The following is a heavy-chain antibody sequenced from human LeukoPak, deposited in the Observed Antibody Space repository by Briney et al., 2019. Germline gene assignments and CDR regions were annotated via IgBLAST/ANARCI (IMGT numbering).Heavy chain of an antibody. CDR3: ARDPESSSFDL. D-gene: IGHD6-13*01. J-gene: IGHJ4*02. Sequence: GGSLRLSCAASGFSFSTYWMSWVRLTPEKGLEFVANIDQGGSVRNYMDSLKGRCTISRDNAKKSLYLEINSLRADDTAVYYCARDPESSSFDLRGRGALVTVSS. CDR1: GFSFSTYW. CDR2: IDQGGSVR. V-gene: IGHV3-7*01.